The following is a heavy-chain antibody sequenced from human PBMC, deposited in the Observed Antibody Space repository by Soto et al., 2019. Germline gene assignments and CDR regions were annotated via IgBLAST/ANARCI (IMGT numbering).Heavy chain of an antibody. J-gene: IGHJ4*02. CDR3: ARGGYSYGAFDY. CDR2: INAGNGNT. Sequence: VASVKVSCKASGYTFTSYAMHWVRQAPGQRLEWMGWINAGNGNTKYSQKFQGRVTITRDTSASTAYMELSSLRSEDTAVYYCARGGYSYGAFDYWGQGTLVTVSS. D-gene: IGHD5-18*01. V-gene: IGHV1-3*01. CDR1: GYTFTSYA.